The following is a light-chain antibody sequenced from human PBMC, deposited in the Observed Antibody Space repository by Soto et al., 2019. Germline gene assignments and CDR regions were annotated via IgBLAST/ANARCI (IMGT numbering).Light chain of an antibody. CDR3: AAWDDSLNGYV. V-gene: IGLV1-44*01. CDR1: SSNIGSHT. J-gene: IGLJ1*01. CDR2: TNN. Sequence: QAVVTQAPSASGTPGQRVTISCSGSSSNIGSHTVNWYQQLPGTAPRLLIYTNNQRPSGVPDRFSGSKSGTSASLAISGLQSEDEADYYCAAWDDSLNGYVFGTGTKVTVL.